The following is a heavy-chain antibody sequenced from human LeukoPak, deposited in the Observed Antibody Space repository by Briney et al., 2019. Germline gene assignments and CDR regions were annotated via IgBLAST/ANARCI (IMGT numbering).Heavy chain of an antibody. J-gene: IGHJ4*02. Sequence: KFSETLSLTCTVSGGSISSYYWSWIRQPPGKGLEWIGEINHSGSTNYNPSLKSRVTISVATSKNQFSLKLSSVTAADTAVYYCARGHTLPTSYYFDYWGQGTLVTVSS. CDR2: INHSGST. CDR3: ARGHTLPTSYYFDY. V-gene: IGHV4-34*01. D-gene: IGHD5/OR15-5a*01. CDR1: GGSISSYY.